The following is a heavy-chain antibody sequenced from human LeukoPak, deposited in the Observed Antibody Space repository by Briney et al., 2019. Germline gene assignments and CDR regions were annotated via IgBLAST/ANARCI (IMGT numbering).Heavy chain of an antibody. V-gene: IGHV3-74*01. CDR2: VNTDGSGI. Sequence: GGSLRLSCAASGFTFSNYYMNWVRQITGEGLGWVSRVNTDGSGIDYADSVKGRFTVSGDNAKNTMYLQMNSLRAEDTAVYYCVRETYTGSGSYAVWGQGTLVTVSS. D-gene: IGHD3-10*01. CDR1: GFTFSNYY. J-gene: IGHJ4*02. CDR3: VRETYTGSGSYAV.